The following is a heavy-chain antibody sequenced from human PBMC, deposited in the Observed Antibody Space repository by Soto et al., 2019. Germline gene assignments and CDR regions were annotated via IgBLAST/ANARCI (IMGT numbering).Heavy chain of an antibody. V-gene: IGHV4-59*08. Sequence: SETLSLTCTVSGGSISDYYWIWIRQPPGKGLEWIGYIYYSGTTNYSPSLKSRVTISVDTSKNQFSLKLSSVTAADSAIYYCARQSGGYYYYGMDVWGQGATVTVSS. J-gene: IGHJ6*02. CDR2: IYYSGTT. CDR3: ARQSGGYYYYGMDV. D-gene: IGHD1-26*01. CDR1: GGSISDYY.